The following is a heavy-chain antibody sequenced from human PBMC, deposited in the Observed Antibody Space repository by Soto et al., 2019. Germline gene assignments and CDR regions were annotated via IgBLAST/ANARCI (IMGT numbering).Heavy chain of an antibody. CDR3: AISADIVVVTAAIGGGRYYYYYGMDV. CDR2: INPNSGGT. D-gene: IGHD2-2*01. CDR1: GYSLTGYY. Sequence: XSVKVSCKASGYSLTGYYRHWVRQAPGQGLEWMGWINPNSGGTNYAQKFQGRVTMTRDTSISTAYMELSRPRSDDTAVYYCAISADIVVVTAAIGGGRYYYYYGMDVWGQGTTVTVSS. V-gene: IGHV1-2*02. J-gene: IGHJ6*02.